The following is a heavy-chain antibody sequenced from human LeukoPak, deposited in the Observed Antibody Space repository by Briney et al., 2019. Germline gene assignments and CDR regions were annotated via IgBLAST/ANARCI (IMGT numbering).Heavy chain of an antibody. CDR3: ARGGDLVATPLDF. CDR1: GGSISSYY. Sequence: PSETLSLTCTVSGGSISSYYWSWIRQPPGKGLEWIGYIYYSGSTNYNPSLKSRVTISMDKSKNQFSLKLTSVTAADTAVYYCARGGDLVATPLDFWGQGILVTVSS. J-gene: IGHJ4*02. V-gene: IGHV4-59*12. D-gene: IGHD4-23*01. CDR2: IYYSGST.